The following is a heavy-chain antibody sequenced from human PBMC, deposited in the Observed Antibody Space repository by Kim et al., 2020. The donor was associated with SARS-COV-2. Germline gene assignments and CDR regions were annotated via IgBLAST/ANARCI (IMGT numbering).Heavy chain of an antibody. CDR1: GGSISSSSYY. J-gene: IGHJ4*02. CDR3: ARQRDEMATIAWVDY. D-gene: IGHD5-12*01. CDR2: IYYSGST. Sequence: SETLSLTCTVSGGSISSSSYYWGWIRQPPGKGLEWIGSIYYSGSTYYNPSLKSRVTISVDTSKNQFSLKLSSVTAADTAVYYCARQRDEMATIAWVDYWGQGTLVTVSS. V-gene: IGHV4-39*01.